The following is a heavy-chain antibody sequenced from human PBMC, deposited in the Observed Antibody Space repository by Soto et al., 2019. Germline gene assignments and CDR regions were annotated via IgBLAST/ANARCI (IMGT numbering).Heavy chain of an antibody. CDR1: GFTFSSYS. V-gene: IGHV3-48*02. J-gene: IGHJ4*02. D-gene: IGHD3-16*02. CDR3: ARAPYYDYVWGSYRTFDY. Sequence: GGSLRLSCAASGFTFSSYSMNWVRQAPGKGLEWVSYISSSSSTIYYADSVKGRFTISRDNAKNSLYLQMNSLRDEDTAVYYCARAPYYDYVWGSYRTFDYWGQGTLVTVSS. CDR2: ISSSSSTI.